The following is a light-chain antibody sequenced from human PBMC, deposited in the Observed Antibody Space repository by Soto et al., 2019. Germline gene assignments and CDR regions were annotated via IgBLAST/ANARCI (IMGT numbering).Light chain of an antibody. CDR2: QAS. J-gene: IGKJ1*01. Sequence: IQMTQFPSTLFASFGGRGPITCRASRSLQTWLAWYQQKPGKVPKLLIYQASSLQNGVPARFIGSGSGTEFTLTISSLQPDDVATYYCQQYTCLWTFGPGTKVEIK. V-gene: IGKV1-5*03. CDR3: QQYTCLWT. CDR1: RSLQTW.